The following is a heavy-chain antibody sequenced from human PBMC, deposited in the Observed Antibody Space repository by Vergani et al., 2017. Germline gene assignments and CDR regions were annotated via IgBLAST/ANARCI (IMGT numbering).Heavy chain of an antibody. CDR2: ISYDGSNK. J-gene: IGHJ4*02. CDR3: AKDYRYCSGGSCPTRYYFDY. D-gene: IGHD2-15*01. CDR1: GFTFSSYG. V-gene: IGHV3-30*18. Sequence: VQLVESGGGVVQPGRSLRLSCAASGFTFSSYGMHWVRQAPGKGLEWVAVISYDGSNKYYADSVKGRFTISRDNSKNTLYLQMNSLRAEDTAVYYCAKDYRYCSGGSCPTRYYFDYWGQGTLVTVSS.